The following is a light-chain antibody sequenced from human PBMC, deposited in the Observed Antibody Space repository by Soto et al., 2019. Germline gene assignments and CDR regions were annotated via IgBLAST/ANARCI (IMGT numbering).Light chain of an antibody. Sequence: EIAMTQSPATLSVSPGERATLSCRASQSVSSYLAWYQQKPGQAPRLLIYGGSTRATGIPGRFSGSGSGTDFTLTISSVQSEDVAVYYCQQYNNWPMLTFGGGTKVDI. CDR3: QQYNNWPMLT. J-gene: IGKJ4*01. V-gene: IGKV3-15*01. CDR1: QSVSSY. CDR2: GGS.